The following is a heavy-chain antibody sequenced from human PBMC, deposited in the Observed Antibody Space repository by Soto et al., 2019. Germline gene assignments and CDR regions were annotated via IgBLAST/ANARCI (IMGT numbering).Heavy chain of an antibody. V-gene: IGHV4-4*07. Sequence: PLETLSLTCTVSGGSINNYYWSWIRQPAGKGLEWIGRVYTSGSTNYNPSLKSRVTMSVDTSNNQFSLRVSSVTAADTAIYYCARGPPFDPWGQGTLVTVSS. CDR2: VYTSGST. CDR3: ARGPPFDP. J-gene: IGHJ5*02. CDR1: GGSINNYY.